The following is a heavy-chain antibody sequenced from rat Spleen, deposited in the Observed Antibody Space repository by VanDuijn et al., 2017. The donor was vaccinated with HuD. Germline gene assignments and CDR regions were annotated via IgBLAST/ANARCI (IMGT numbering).Heavy chain of an antibody. CDR1: GFTFSDYG. J-gene: IGHJ4*01. V-gene: IGHV5-29*01. CDR3: TRGYVMDA. Sequence: EVQLVESGGGLVQPGRSLKLSCAASGFTFSDYGVAGVRQAPTKGLEWVATISYGDSSGHSCTYYRDSVKGRFTVSRDNAKSTIYLQMDSQRSEDTATYYCTRGYVMDAWGQGASVTVSS. CDR2: ISYGDSSGHSCT.